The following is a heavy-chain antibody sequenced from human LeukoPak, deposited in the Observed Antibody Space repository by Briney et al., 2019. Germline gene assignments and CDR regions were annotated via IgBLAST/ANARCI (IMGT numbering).Heavy chain of an antibody. CDR1: GFTFSSYE. CDR3: ARRMVTIDDHDAFDI. J-gene: IGHJ3*02. CDR2: ISSSGSTI. V-gene: IGHV3-48*03. D-gene: IGHD2-21*02. Sequence: GGSLRLSCAASGFTFSSYEMNWVRQAPGKGLEWVSYISSSGSTIYYADSVKGRFTISRDNAKNSLYLQMNSLRAEDTAVYYCARRMVTIDDHDAFDIWGQGTMVTVSS.